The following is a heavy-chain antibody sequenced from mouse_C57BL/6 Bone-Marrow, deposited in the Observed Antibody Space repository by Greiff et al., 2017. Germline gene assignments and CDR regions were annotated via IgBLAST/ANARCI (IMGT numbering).Heavy chain of an antibody. J-gene: IGHJ2*01. Sequence: VQLQQSGPELVKPGASVKISCKASGYAFSSSWMNWVKQRPGKGLEWIGRIYPGDGDTNYNGKFKGKATLTADKSSSTAYMQLSSLTSEESAVYFCASQGGKRGGYFDYWGQGTTLTVSS. D-gene: IGHD2-1*01. CDR1: GYAFSSSW. CDR2: IYPGDGDT. V-gene: IGHV1-82*01. CDR3: ASQGGKRGGYFDY.